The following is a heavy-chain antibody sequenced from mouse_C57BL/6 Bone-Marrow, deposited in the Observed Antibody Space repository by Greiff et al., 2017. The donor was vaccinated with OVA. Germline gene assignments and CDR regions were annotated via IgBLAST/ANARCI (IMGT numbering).Heavy chain of an antibody. D-gene: IGHD1-1*01. Sequence: VQLQQSGPGLVKPSQSLSLSCSVTGYSITSGYYWYWIRQFPENKLEWMDYISYDGSNNYNPSLKNPISITRDTSKNQFFLKLNSVTTEDTATYYCARDIPYYYCSSYWYFDVWGTGTTVTVSS. CDR2: ISYDGSN. CDR3: ARDIPYYYCSSYWYFDV. CDR1: GYSITSGYY. V-gene: IGHV3-6*01. J-gene: IGHJ1*03.